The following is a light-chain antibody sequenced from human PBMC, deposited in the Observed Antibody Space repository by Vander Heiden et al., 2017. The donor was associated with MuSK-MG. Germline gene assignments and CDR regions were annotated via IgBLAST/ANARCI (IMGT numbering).Light chain of an antibody. Sequence: QSVLTQPPSASGTPEQRVTISCSGSSSNIGSNYVYWYQQLPGTAPKLLIYRNNQRPSGVPDRFSGSKSGTSASLAISGLRSEDEADYYCAAWDDSLSGPKVVFGGGTKLTVL. V-gene: IGLV1-47*01. CDR1: SSNIGSNY. J-gene: IGLJ2*01. CDR2: RNN. CDR3: AAWDDSLSGPKVV.